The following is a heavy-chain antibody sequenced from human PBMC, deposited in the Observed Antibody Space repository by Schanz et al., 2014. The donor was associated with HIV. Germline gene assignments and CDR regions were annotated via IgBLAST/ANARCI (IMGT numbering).Heavy chain of an antibody. CDR1: GGSIGNYY. Sequence: SVPVLLKPSETLSLTCSVSGGSIGNYYWSWVRQPAGKGLEWIGRIHATGSTSYSPSLKSRVTVAVDTSQNQISLNLSSVTAADTAVYYCARAFCSGGSCFAGYGLDVWGQGTTVTVSS. CDR2: IHATGST. V-gene: IGHV4-4*07. D-gene: IGHD2-15*01. J-gene: IGHJ6*02. CDR3: ARAFCSGGSCFAGYGLDV.